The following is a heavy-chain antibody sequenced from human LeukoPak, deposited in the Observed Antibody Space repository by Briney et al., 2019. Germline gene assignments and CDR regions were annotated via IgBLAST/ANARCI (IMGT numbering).Heavy chain of an antibody. Sequence: PSETLSLTCSVSGGSINPYYWSWIRQPPGKGLEWIGYIYSSGSANYNPSLKSRVTISVDTSKNHFSLKLSSVTAADTAVYYCARMGGYSGYATHWGQGTLVTVSS. CDR3: ARMGGYSGYATH. D-gene: IGHD5-12*01. J-gene: IGHJ4*02. CDR1: GGSINPYY. CDR2: IYSSGSA. V-gene: IGHV4-59*08.